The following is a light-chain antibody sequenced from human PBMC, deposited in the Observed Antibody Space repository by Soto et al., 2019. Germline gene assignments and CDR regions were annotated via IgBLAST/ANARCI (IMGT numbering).Light chain of an antibody. CDR1: SSTIGSNN. CDR2: END. V-gene: IGLV1-47*01. Sequence: QSLLTQPPSASGTPGQRVTVSCSGSSSTIGSNNVAWYKKLAGSAPKLLIYENDQRPSGVPDRFSGSKSGTSASLAISGLRPEDEATYYCSTWDDSLSSVLFGGGTKLTVL. J-gene: IGLJ2*01. CDR3: STWDDSLSSVL.